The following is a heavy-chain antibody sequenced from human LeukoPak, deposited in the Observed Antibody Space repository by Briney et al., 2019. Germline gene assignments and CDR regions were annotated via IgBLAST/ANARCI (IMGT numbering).Heavy chain of an antibody. D-gene: IGHD4-17*01. CDR1: GYTFTGYY. V-gene: IGHV1-2*02. Sequence: ASVKVSCKASGYTFTGYYMHWVRQAPGQGLEWMGWINPNSGGTNYAQKFQGRVTMTRDTSISTAYMELSRLRSEDTAVYYCASPDPTVTTFTPFDYWGQGTLVTVSS. CDR3: ASPDPTVTTFTPFDY. J-gene: IGHJ4*02. CDR2: INPNSGGT.